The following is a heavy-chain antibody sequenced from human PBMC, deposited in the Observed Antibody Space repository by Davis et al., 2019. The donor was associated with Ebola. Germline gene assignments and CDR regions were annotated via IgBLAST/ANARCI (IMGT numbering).Heavy chain of an antibody. CDR2: ISGSGGST. CDR1: GFTFSSYA. Sequence: PGGSLRLSCAASGFTFSSYAMSWVRQAPGKGLEWVSAISGSGGSTYYADSVKGRFTISRDNSKNTLYLQMNSLRAEDTAVYYCAKDFIEYSSSSAGNWFDPWGQGTLVTVSS. D-gene: IGHD6-6*01. CDR3: AKDFIEYSSSSAGNWFDP. J-gene: IGHJ5*02. V-gene: IGHV3-23*01.